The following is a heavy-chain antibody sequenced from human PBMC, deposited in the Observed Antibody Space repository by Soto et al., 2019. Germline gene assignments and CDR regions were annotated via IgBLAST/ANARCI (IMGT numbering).Heavy chain of an antibody. D-gene: IGHD2-15*01. CDR2: IYYSGST. CDR3: ARWMAGGHDYYYYYMDV. Sequence: SETLSLTCTVSGGSISSYYWSWIRQPPGKGLEWIGYIYYSGSTNYNPSLKSRVTISVDTSKNQFSLKLSSVTAADTAVYYCARWMAGGHDYYYYYMDVWGRGTTVTVSS. J-gene: IGHJ6*03. V-gene: IGHV4-59*01. CDR1: GGSISSYY.